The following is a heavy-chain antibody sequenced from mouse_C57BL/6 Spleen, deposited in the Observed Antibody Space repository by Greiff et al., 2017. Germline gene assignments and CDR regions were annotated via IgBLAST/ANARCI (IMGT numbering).Heavy chain of an antibody. Sequence: DVHLVESGGDLVKPGGSLKLSCAASGFTFSSYGMSWVRQTPDKRLEWVATISSGGSYTYYPASVKGRFTISRDNAKNTLYLQMSSLKSEDTAMYYCARQRENYAMDYWGQGTSVTVSS. J-gene: IGHJ4*01. V-gene: IGHV5-6*01. CDR3: ARQRENYAMDY. CDR1: GFTFSSYG. CDR2: ISSGGSYT.